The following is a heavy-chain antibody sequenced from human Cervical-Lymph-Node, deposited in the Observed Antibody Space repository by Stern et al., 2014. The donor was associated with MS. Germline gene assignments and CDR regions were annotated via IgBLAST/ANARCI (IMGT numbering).Heavy chain of an antibody. Sequence: VQLQESGPGLVKPSETLSLTCAVSGGSISSRYWGWIRQPPGKGLEWIGLISHSGDTKYNPSLKSRVTISLDPSKNQFPLKVPSVTAADTAVYYCARLSTAVDFWGQGTLVTVSS. CDR2: ISHSGDT. V-gene: IGHV4-59*08. J-gene: IGHJ4*02. CDR3: ARLSTAVDF. CDR1: GGSISSRY.